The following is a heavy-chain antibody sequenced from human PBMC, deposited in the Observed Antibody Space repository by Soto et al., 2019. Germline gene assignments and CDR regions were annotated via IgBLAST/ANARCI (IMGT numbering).Heavy chain of an antibody. CDR3: ARGGGIYSIAWPIDH. D-gene: IGHD3-16*01. Sequence: ASVKVSCKASGYTFTNYGISWVRQAPGQGLEWMGWTGAYNGNTNYAQKFQGRVTMTADTSTNTAYMELRSLRYDDTAVYYCARGGGIYSIAWPIDHWGQGTLVTVS. V-gene: IGHV1-18*04. J-gene: IGHJ4*02. CDR1: GYTFTNYG. CDR2: TGAYNGNT.